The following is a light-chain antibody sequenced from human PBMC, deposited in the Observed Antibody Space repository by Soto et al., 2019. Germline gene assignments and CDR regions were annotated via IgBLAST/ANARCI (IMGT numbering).Light chain of an antibody. V-gene: IGLV2-14*01. CDR2: EVS. CDR1: SSDVGGYNY. CDR3: SSYTSRSTQV. Sequence: QSALTQPASVSGSPGQSVTISCTGTSSDVGGYNYVSWYQQHPGKAPKLMIYEVSNRPSGVSNRFSGSKSGNTASLTISGLQAEDEADYYCSSYTSRSTQVFGTGTKVTGL. J-gene: IGLJ1*01.